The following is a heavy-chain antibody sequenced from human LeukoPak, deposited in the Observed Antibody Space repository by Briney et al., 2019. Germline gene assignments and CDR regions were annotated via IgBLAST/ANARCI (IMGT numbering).Heavy chain of an antibody. V-gene: IGHV4-61*02. CDR3: ARVSGYGFYWYFDL. J-gene: IGHJ2*01. D-gene: IGHD5-12*01. Sequence: SETLSLTCTVSGGSISSGSYYWRWIRQPAGKGLEWIGRIYTSGSTNYNPSLKSRVTISVDTSKNQFSLKLSSVTAADTAVYYCARVSGYGFYWYFDLWGRGALITVSS. CDR2: IYTSGST. CDR1: GGSISSGSYY.